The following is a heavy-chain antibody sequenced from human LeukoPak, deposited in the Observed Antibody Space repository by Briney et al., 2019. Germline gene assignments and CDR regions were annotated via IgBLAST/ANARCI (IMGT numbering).Heavy chain of an antibody. J-gene: IGHJ6*03. CDR2: IFYSGGT. Sequence: SETLSLTCTVSGGSINTPNYYWGWIRQTPGKGLEWIGNIFYSGGTYYSPSLTSRVTISLDTSRNRFSLKLSSVTAADTAVYYCARWARYYDILTGYYYYYYMDVWGKGTTVTISS. D-gene: IGHD3-9*01. V-gene: IGHV4-39*07. CDR3: ARWARYYDILTGYYYYYYMDV. CDR1: GGSINTPNYY.